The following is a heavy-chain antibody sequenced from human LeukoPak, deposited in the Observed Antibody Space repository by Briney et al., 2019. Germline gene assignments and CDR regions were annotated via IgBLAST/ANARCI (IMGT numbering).Heavy chain of an antibody. CDR1: GFTFNDYA. D-gene: IGHD6-13*01. J-gene: IGHJ4*02. V-gene: IGHV3-9*03. CDR3: AKEGSSWSTFDY. Sequence: GGSLRLSCATSGFTFNDYAMYWVRQAPGKGREWVSGISWNSRSIAYADSVKGRFTISRDKAKNSLYLQMNSLRAEDMALYYCAKEGSSWSTFDYWGQGTLVTVSS. CDR2: ISWNSRSI.